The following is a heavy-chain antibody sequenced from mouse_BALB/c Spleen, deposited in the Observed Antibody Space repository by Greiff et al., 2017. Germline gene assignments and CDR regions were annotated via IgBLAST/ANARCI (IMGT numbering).Heavy chain of an antibody. CDR1: GFTFTDYY. CDR3: ARDMGTTVVFDY. V-gene: IGHV7-3*02. Sequence: EVQVVESGGGLVQPGGSLRLSCATSGFTFTDYYMSWVRQPPGKALEWLGFIRNKANGYTTEYSASVKGRFTISRDNSQSILYLQMNTLRAEDSATYYCARDMGTTVVFDYWGQGTTLTVSS. CDR2: IRNKANGYTT. D-gene: IGHD1-1*01. J-gene: IGHJ2*01.